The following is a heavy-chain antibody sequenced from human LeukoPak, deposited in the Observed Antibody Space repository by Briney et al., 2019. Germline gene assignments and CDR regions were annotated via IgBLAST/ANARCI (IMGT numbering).Heavy chain of an antibody. CDR1: GFTFSSYA. J-gene: IGHJ4*02. Sequence: HPGGSLRLSCAASGFTFSSYAMSWVRQAPGKGLEWVSAISGSGGSTYYADSVKGRFTISRDNSKNTLYLQMNSLRAEDTAVYYCAADSTPMVRGTIIAFGYWGQGTQVTVSS. CDR3: AADSTPMVRGTIIAFGY. CDR2: ISGSGGST. V-gene: IGHV3-23*01. D-gene: IGHD3-10*01.